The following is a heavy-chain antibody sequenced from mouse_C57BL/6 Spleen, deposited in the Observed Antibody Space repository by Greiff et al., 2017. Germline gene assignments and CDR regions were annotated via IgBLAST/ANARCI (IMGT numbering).Heavy chain of an antibody. Sequence: VQLQQPGTELVKPGASVKLSCKASGYTFTSYWMHWVKQRPGQGLEWIGNINPSNGGTNYNEKFKSKATLTVDKSSSTAYMQLSSLTSEDSAVYYGARWDSSGAWFAYWGQGTLVTVSA. D-gene: IGHD3-2*02. V-gene: IGHV1-53*01. CDR2: INPSNGGT. CDR1: GYTFTSYW. J-gene: IGHJ3*01. CDR3: ARWDSSGAWFAY.